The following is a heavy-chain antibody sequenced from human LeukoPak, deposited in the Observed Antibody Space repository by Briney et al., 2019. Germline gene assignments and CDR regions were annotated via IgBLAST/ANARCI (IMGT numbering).Heavy chain of an antibody. D-gene: IGHD3-10*01. CDR3: ARDFGSGVFDP. CDR2: FNPIFGLA. V-gene: IGHV1-69*05. CDR1: GDSFGTYG. Sequence: GASVKVSCNAAGDSFGTYGITWVRQALGQGLEWRGGFNPIFGLAESAQKFQGRITITMDVSARTVYMELSSLRSEDTTIYYCARDFGSGVFDPWGQGTLVTVSS. J-gene: IGHJ5*02.